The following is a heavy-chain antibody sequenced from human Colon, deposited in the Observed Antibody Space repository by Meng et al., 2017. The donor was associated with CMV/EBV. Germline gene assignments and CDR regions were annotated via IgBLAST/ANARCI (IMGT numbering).Heavy chain of an antibody. CDR3: AKYIVVVPAAIKLTYYYGMDV. CDR2: IDSAGDT. J-gene: IGHJ6*02. D-gene: IGHD2-2*02. Sequence: GGSLRLSCAASGFPFSSYDMHWVRQVTGKGLEWVSGIDSAGDTYYPDSVKGRFTISRDNSKNTLYLQMNSLRAEDTAVYYCAKYIVVVPAAIKLTYYYGMDVWGQGTTVTVSS. CDR1: GFPFSSYD. V-gene: IGHV3-13*01.